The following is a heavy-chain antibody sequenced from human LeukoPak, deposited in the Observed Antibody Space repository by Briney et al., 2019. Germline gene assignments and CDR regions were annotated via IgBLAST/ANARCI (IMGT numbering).Heavy chain of an antibody. CDR1: GYTFTGYY. V-gene: IGHV1-2*02. D-gene: IGHD6-13*01. CDR3: ARDEQQLEHIAY. CDR2: INPNSGGT. J-gene: IGHJ4*02. Sequence: ASVKVSCKASGYTFTGYYIHWVRQARGQGLEWMGWINPNSGGTNYAQKFQGRVTMTRDTSISTAYMELTRLRSDDTAVYYCARDEQQLEHIAYWGQGTLVTVSS.